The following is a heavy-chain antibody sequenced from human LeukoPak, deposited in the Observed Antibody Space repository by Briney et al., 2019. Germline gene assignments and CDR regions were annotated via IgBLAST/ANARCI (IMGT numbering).Heavy chain of an antibody. Sequence: SETLSLTCAVYGGSFSSYYWSWIRQPAGKGLEWIGRIYTSGNTNYNPSLKSRVTMSLDTSKNQFSLKLSSVTAADTAVYYCARGVAGNGYYFDYWGQGTLVTVSS. CDR1: GGSFSSYY. CDR3: ARGVAGNGYYFDY. J-gene: IGHJ4*02. CDR2: IYTSGNT. V-gene: IGHV4-59*10. D-gene: IGHD6-19*01.